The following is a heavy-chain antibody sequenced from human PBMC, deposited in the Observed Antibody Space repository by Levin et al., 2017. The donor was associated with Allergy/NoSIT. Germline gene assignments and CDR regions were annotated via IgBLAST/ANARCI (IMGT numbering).Heavy chain of an antibody. Sequence: PSETLSLTCTVSGGSISSYYWSWIRQPPGKGLEWIGYIYYSGSTNYNPSLKSRVTISVDTSKNQFSLKLSSVTAADTAVYYCARLRGGYALDYWGQGTLVTVSS. V-gene: IGHV4-59*08. J-gene: IGHJ4*02. D-gene: IGHD5-12*01. CDR3: ARLRGGYALDY. CDR2: IYYSGST. CDR1: GGSISSYY.